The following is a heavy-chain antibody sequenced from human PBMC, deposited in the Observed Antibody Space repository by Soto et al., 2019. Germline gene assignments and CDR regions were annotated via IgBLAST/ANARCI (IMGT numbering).Heavy chain of an antibody. CDR1: GFTFSSYA. CDR2: ISGSGGST. Sequence: EVQLLESGGGLVQPGGSLRLSCAASGFTFSSYAMSWVRQAPGKGLEWVSAISGSGGSTYYADSVKGRFTISRDNSKNTLYLQMNGLRAEDTAVYYCAKGISAAGTFDYWGQGTLVTVSS. V-gene: IGHV3-23*01. CDR3: AKGISAAGTFDY. J-gene: IGHJ4*02. D-gene: IGHD6-13*01.